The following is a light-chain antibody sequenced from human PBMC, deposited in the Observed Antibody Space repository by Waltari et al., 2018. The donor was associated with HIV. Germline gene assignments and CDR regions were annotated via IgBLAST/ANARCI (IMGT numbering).Light chain of an antibody. V-gene: IGKV3-15*01. CDR1: QSVSSN. Sequence: EIVMTQYPATLSVSPGERATLSCRASQSVSSNLAWYQQKPGQAPRLLIYGASTRATGIPARFSGSGSGTEFTLTISSLQSEDFAVYYCQQYNNWPPLMYTFGQGTKLEIK. J-gene: IGKJ2*01. CDR2: GAS. CDR3: QQYNNWPPLMYT.